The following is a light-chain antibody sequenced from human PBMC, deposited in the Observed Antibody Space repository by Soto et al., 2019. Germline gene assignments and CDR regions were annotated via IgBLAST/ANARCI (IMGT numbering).Light chain of an antibody. CDR2: EVS. J-gene: IGLJ1*01. CDR3: SSTAGSDNPYV. V-gene: IGLV2-8*01. CDR1: SSDVGSSNY. Sequence: QSALTQPPSASGSPGQSVTISCTGTSSDVGSSNYVSWYQQHPGKATKVVIYEVSKRPSGVPDRFSGSQTGNKASLTVSGLQADDEADYYCSSTAGSDNPYVFGTGTKVTVL.